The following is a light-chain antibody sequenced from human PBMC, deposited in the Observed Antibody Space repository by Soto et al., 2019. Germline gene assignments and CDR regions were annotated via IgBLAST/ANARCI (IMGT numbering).Light chain of an antibody. J-gene: IGLJ1*01. V-gene: IGLV2-14*01. CDR3: SSYTSSSTLEV. CDR2: EVS. CDR1: SSDVGGYHY. Sequence: LTQPASVSGSPGQSITISCTGTSSDVGGYHYVSWYQHHPGKAPKLMLYEVSSRPSGVSNRFSGSKSGNTASLTTSGLQTEDEADYYCSSYTSSSTLEVFGTGTKVTVL.